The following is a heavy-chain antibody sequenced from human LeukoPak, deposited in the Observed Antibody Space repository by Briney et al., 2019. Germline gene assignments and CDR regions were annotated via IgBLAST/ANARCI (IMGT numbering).Heavy chain of an antibody. V-gene: IGHV4-59*12. Sequence: SETLSLTYTVSGGSISSYYWSWIRQPPGKGLEWIGYIYYSGSTNYNPSLKSRVSISVDTSKNQFSLKLGSVTAADTAVYYCARESYYDSRGNWFDPWGQGTLVTVSS. CDR3: ARESYYDSRGNWFDP. CDR2: IYYSGST. J-gene: IGHJ5*02. CDR1: GGSISSYY. D-gene: IGHD3-22*01.